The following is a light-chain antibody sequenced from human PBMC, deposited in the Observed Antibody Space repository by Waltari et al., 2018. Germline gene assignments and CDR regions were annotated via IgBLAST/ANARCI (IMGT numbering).Light chain of an antibody. CDR2: QAS. V-gene: IGKV1-5*03. CDR1: QGISSW. Sequence: DIQMTQSPSTLSASVGDRVAITCRASQGISSWLAWYQQKPGKAAKLLSYQASSLESGVPSRFSGSRAGKEATLTSSSRQTDDGATYYCQKYDSYSWTFGQGTKVEIK. J-gene: IGKJ1*01. CDR3: QKYDSYSWT.